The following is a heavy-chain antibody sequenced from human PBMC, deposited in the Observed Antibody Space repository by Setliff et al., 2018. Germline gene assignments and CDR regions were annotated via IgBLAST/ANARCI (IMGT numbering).Heavy chain of an antibody. J-gene: IGHJ5*02. V-gene: IGHV1-2*06. CDR2: ISPNSGDT. CDR3: ARDWSMTTRQSNWFDP. D-gene: IGHD6-6*01. CDR1: GYTFTDYY. Sequence: ASVKVSCKASGYTFTDYYMHWVRQAPGQGLEWMGRISPNSGDTKYAEKFQGRVTMTRDTSISTAYMELSRLTSDDTAVYYCARDWSMTTRQSNWFDPWGQGTLVTVSS.